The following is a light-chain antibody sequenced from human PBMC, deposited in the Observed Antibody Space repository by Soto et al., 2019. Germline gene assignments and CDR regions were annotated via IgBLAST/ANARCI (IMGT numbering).Light chain of an antibody. CDR3: QQYGCSPST. CDR2: GAS. CDR1: QSVNNGF. Sequence: EIMLTQSPGTLSLSPGERVTLSCRASQSVNNGFLAWYQQKPGQAPMLLIYGASSRATGIPDRFSGSGSGPDFTLTISRLEPEDFAVSDCQQYGCSPSTFGQGTKVEIK. V-gene: IGKV3-20*01. J-gene: IGKJ2*01.